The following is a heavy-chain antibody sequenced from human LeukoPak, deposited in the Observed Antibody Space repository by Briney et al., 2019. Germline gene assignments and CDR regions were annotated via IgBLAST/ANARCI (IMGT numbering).Heavy chain of an antibody. CDR2: IKEDGTET. CDR3: VRQLGGSGSY. D-gene: IGHD3-10*01. J-gene: IGHJ4*02. V-gene: IGHV3-7*01. Sequence: GGSLRLSCAASGFMFSSNWMSWVRLAPGKGLEWVANIKEDGTETYYVDSVKGRFTISRDNTKNSLFLQMSSLRAEDTAVYYCVRQLGGSGSYWGQGTLVTVSS. CDR1: GFMFSSNW.